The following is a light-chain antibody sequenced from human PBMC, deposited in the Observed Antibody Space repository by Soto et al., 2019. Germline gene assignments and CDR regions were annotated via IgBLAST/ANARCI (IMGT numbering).Light chain of an antibody. CDR2: DVS. CDR3: TSYASTSTYV. J-gene: IGLJ1*01. Sequence: QSSLTQPSSVYRSPGQSITISCTGTSSDVGGYNYVSWYQHHPGKAPKLMIYDVSNRPSGVSDRFSGSKSGSTASLTISGLQTEDEADYYCTSYASTSTYVFGSGTKVTVL. CDR1: SSDVGGYNY. V-gene: IGLV2-14*03.